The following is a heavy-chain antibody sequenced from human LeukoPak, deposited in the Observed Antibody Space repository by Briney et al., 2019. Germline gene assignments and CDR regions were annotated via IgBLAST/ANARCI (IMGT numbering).Heavy chain of an antibody. D-gene: IGHD3-9*01. Sequence: ASVKVSCKASGYTFTSYDINWVRQATGQGLEWMGWMNPNSGNTGYAQKFQGRVTMTRNTSISTAYMELSSLRSEDTAVYYCARVDYDILTGAAAFDIWGQGTMVTVSS. V-gene: IGHV1-8*01. CDR3: ARVDYDILTGAAAFDI. J-gene: IGHJ3*02. CDR1: GYTFTSYD. CDR2: MNPNSGNT.